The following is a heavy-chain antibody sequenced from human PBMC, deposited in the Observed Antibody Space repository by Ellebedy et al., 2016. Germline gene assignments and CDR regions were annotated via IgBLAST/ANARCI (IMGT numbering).Heavy chain of an antibody. CDR3: ARLTIFGNCLSPCYNYAVDI. CDR1: GYIFSSYW. V-gene: IGHV5-51*01. Sequence: GESLKISXKATGYIFSSYWIAWVRQMPGKGLEWMGIISPADDSDPTYGPSFQDQVAISADRSISTAYLQWNSLKASDTAMYYCARLTIFGNCLSPCYNYAVDIWGQGTTVTVSS. CDR2: ISPADDSDP. J-gene: IGHJ6*02. D-gene: IGHD3-10*02.